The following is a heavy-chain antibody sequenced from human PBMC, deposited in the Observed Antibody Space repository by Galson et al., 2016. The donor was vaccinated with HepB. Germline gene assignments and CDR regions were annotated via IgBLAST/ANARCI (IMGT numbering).Heavy chain of an antibody. CDR3: AKRGGATRLQAGNFHYYFFMDV. D-gene: IGHD5-24*01. V-gene: IGHV3-23*01. Sequence: SLRLSCAASGFTFSSFAMSWVRQAPGKGLQWVSSIIGNSDNTYYADSVKGRFTISRDNSKNTLFLQMHSLRVEDTAVYYRAKRGGATRLQAGNFHYYFFMDVWGKGTTVTVSS. J-gene: IGHJ6*03. CDR2: IIGNSDNT. CDR1: GFTFSSFA.